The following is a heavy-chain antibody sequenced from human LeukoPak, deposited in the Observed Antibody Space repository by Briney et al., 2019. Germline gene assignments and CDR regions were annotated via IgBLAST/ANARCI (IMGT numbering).Heavy chain of an antibody. CDR3: AGSGTYYGECFDY. V-gene: IGHV4-59*01. Sequence: SETLSLTCTVSRGSISGYSWSWIRQPPGKGLEWIGYIYYSGSTNYNPSLKSRVTISVDTSKNQFSLKLSSVTAADTAVYFCAGSGTYYGECFDYWGQGTLVTVSS. CDR1: RGSISGYS. D-gene: IGHD1-26*01. CDR2: IYYSGST. J-gene: IGHJ4*02.